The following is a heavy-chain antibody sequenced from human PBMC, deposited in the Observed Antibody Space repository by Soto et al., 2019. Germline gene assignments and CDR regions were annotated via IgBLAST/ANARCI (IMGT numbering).Heavy chain of an antibody. CDR1: GFTFTSSA. V-gene: IGHV1-58*01. Sequence: ASVKVSCKASGFTFTSSAVQWVRQARGQRLEWIGWIVVGSGNTNYAQKFQERVTITRDMSTSTAYMELSSLRSEDTAVYYCAAGVGPRVLRFLEWLENGNGRRNGFHPWGQGTLVTVSS. CDR3: AAGVGPRVLRFLEWLENGNGRRNGFHP. D-gene: IGHD3-3*01. J-gene: IGHJ5*02. CDR2: IVVGSGNT.